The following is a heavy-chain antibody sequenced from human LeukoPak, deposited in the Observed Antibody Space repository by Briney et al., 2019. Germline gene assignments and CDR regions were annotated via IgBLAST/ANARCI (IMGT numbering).Heavy chain of an antibody. CDR2: ISPSGGST. Sequence: ASVKVSCKASGYTFTSYYMHWVRQAPGQGLEWMGIISPSGGSTSYAQKFQGRVTMTRDTSTSTVYMELSSLRSEDTAVYYCARDCSSTSCYVLSGTFDYWGQGTLVTVSS. D-gene: IGHD2-2*01. V-gene: IGHV1-46*01. CDR3: ARDCSSTSCYVLSGTFDY. J-gene: IGHJ4*02. CDR1: GYTFTSYY.